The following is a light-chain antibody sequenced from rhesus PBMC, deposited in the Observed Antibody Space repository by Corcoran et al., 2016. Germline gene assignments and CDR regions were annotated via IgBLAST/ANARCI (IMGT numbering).Light chain of an antibody. J-gene: IGKJ1*01. Sequence: DIQMTQSPSSLSASVGDRVTITCRASQGITNDLDWYQQKPGETPKLLIYEASSLQSGIPSRFSGSGSGTYFTLPISSLQSEDVATYYCQHYYSTPWTFGQGTKVEI. CDR3: QHYYSTPWT. CDR2: EAS. CDR1: QGITND. V-gene: IGKV1-25*01.